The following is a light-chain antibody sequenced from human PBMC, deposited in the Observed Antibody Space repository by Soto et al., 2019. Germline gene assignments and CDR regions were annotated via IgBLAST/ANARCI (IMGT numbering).Light chain of an antibody. CDR3: HEYNTGLRT. CDR1: LNLATN. J-gene: IGKJ1*01. CDR2: GAS. V-gene: IGKV3-15*01. Sequence: TGMTQSPATLPMSPRDRAALSCRASLNLATNMAWYPQKPGQAPRLLIYGASIRATGVAARFTGSGSETEFTLTIDNLQSEDFAVYYCHEYNTGLRTFGRGTRVEV.